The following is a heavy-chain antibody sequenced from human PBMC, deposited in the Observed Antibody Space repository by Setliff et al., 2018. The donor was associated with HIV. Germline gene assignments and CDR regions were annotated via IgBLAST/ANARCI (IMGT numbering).Heavy chain of an antibody. Sequence: ASETLSLTCTVSGGSIMSYCWNWIRQPPGKGLEWIGHIFASGSTKYNPSLQSRATISIDTSKNQFSLKLRSVTAADTAVYYCARRIDNSGSLPAKNWFDTWGQGRLVTVSS. J-gene: IGHJ5*02. CDR1: GGSIMSYC. D-gene: IGHD3-10*01. CDR3: ARRIDNSGSLPAKNWFDT. V-gene: IGHV4-4*09. CDR2: IFASGST.